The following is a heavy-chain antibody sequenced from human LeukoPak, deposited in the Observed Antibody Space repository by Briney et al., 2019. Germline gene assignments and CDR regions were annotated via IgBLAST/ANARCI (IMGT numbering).Heavy chain of an antibody. D-gene: IGHD2-2*01. Sequence: GESLRLSCAASGFTFSSYWMTWVRQALGKGLEWVANIKQDGSQKYYVDSVKGRFTISRDNAKNSVYLQMNSLRAGDTGVYYCARIGYSSSCTDYWGQGTLVTVSS. J-gene: IGHJ4*02. CDR1: GFTFSSYW. CDR2: IKQDGSQK. CDR3: ARIGYSSSCTDY. V-gene: IGHV3-7*01.